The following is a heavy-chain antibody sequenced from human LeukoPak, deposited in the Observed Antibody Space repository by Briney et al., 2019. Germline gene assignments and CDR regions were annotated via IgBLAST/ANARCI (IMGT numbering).Heavy chain of an antibody. D-gene: IGHD5-12*01. V-gene: IGHV3-48*02. CDR2: ISSSSNTM. CDR1: GFTFSSYS. J-gene: IGHJ4*02. CDR3: ARDSAPSGYDYYFDY. Sequence: GGSLRLSCAASGFTFSSYSMNWVRQAPGKGLEWVSYISSSSNTMYYADSVKGRFTISRDNAKNSLYLQMDSLRDEDTAVYYCARDSAPSGYDYYFDYWGQGTLVTVSS.